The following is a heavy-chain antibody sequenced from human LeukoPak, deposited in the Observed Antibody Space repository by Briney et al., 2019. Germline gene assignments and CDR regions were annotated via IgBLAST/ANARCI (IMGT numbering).Heavy chain of an antibody. Sequence: GGSLRLSCAGSGFTFSRYGLSWVRQAPGKGLEWVSAIGGSGSSTFYADSVKGRFTVSRDNSKNTLYLQMSSLRAEDTAVYYCAKSRLTPHPWGQGTLVTVSS. CDR1: GFTFSRYG. CDR3: AKSRLTPHP. V-gene: IGHV3-23*01. D-gene: IGHD1-14*01. CDR2: IGGSGSST. J-gene: IGHJ5*02.